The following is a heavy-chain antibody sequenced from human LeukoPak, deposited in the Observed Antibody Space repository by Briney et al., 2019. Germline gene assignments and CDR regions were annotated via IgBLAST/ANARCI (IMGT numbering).Heavy chain of an antibody. CDR1: GGSISSYY. J-gene: IGHJ1*01. Sequence: SEILSLTCTVSGGSISSYYWSWIRQPPGKGLECIGYIYYSGSTNYNPSLKSRVTISVDTSKNQFSLKLSSVTAADTAVYYCARDSSGYYGHFQHWGQGTLVTVSS. D-gene: IGHD3-22*01. CDR2: IYYSGST. CDR3: ARDSSGYYGHFQH. V-gene: IGHV4-59*01.